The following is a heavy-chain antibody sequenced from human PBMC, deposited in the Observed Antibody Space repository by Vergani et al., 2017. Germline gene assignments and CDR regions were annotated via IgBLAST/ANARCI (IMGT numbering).Heavy chain of an antibody. CDR3: ARYIVAFDF. D-gene: IGHD2-15*01. V-gene: IGHV3-48*03. CDR1: GFSFSDFE. CDR2: ISSSSGSTI. Sequence: EVQLVESGGGLVQPGGSLRLSCAASGFSFSDFEMNWVRQAPGKGLEWLSYISSSSGSTIYYADSVKGRFPISRDNAENTLYLQMNSLRAEDTAVYYCARYIVAFDFWGQGTMVTVSS. J-gene: IGHJ3*01.